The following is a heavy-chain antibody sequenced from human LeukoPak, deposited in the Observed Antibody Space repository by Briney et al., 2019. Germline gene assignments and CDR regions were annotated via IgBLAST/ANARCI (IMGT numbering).Heavy chain of an antibody. D-gene: IGHD1-1*01. CDR3: ARLGGTLYGMDV. CDR2: IYYSGST. CDR1: GGSIGSYY. J-gene: IGHJ6*02. Sequence: SETLSLTCTVSGGSIGSYYWSWIRQLPGKGLEWIGYIYYSGSTKYNPSLKSRVTISVDTSKNQFSLKLSSVTAADTALYYCARLGGTLYGMDVWGQGTTVTVSS. V-gene: IGHV4-59*08.